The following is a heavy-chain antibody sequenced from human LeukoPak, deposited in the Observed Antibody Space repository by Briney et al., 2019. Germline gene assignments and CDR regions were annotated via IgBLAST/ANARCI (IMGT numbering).Heavy chain of an antibody. D-gene: IGHD6-19*01. V-gene: IGHV3-9*01. J-gene: IGHJ4*02. CDR3: AKELAAVAGIDY. CDR1: GFTFDDYA. CDR2: ISWNSGSI. Sequence: GRSLGLSCAASGFTFDDYAMHWVRQAPGKGLEWVSGISWNSGSIGYADSVKGRFTISRDNAKNSLYLQMNSLRAEDTALYYCAKELAAVAGIDYWGQGTLVTVSS.